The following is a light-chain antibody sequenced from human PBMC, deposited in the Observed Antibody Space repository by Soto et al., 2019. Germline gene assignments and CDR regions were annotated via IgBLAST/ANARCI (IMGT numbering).Light chain of an antibody. CDR2: SIN. CDR1: YSNIGSNF. J-gene: IGLJ3*02. V-gene: IGLV1-44*01. CDR3: SSWDDSLDGPV. Sequence: QSALTQPPSASATPGQTVTISCSGRYSNIGSNFVSWYQRLPGTAPKLLIYSINQRPSGVPDRFSGSKSGTSASLTIRGLQSEDEADYFCSSWDDSLDGPVFGGGTKVTVL.